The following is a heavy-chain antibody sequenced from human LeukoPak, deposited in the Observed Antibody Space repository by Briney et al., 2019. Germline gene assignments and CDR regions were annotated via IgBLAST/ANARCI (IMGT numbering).Heavy chain of an antibody. J-gene: IGHJ4*02. CDR1: GFTFSSYA. V-gene: IGHV3-23*01. CDR2: ISGSGGMT. D-gene: IGHD3-22*01. Sequence: GGSLRLSCAASGFTFSSYAMGWVRQAPEKGLEWVSGISGSGGMTYSADSVKGRFTISRDNSKNTLYLQMNSLRAEDTAVYYCARRAGDYSHPYDYWGQGTLVTVSS. CDR3: ARRAGDYSHPYDY.